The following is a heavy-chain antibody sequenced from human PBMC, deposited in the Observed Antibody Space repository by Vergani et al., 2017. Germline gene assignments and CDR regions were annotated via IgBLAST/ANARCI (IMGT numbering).Heavy chain of an antibody. CDR1: GFTSAGSA. CDR3: AKDLGTSSGGGWFDP. V-gene: IGHV3-9*02. J-gene: IGHJ5*02. Sequence: VQLEESGGGLVLPGRSLRLSCVASGFTSAGSAMHLVRQAPGKGLEWVSGISWNSNSIGYADSVKGRFTISRDNAKNSLYLQMNSLRAEDTALYYCAKDLGTSSGGGWFDPWGQGTLVTVSS. D-gene: IGHD6-6*01. CDR2: ISWNSNSI.